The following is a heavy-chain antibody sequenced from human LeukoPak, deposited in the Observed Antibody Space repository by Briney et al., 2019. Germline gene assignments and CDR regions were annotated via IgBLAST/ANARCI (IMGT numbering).Heavy chain of an antibody. V-gene: IGHV4-59*01. J-gene: IGHJ5*02. Sequence: PSETLSPTCTVSGGSISSYYWSWIRQPPGKGLEWIGYIYYSGSTNYNPSLKSRVTISVDTSKNQFSLKLNSVTAADTAVYYCARADYGALKAWFDPWGQGTLVTVSS. D-gene: IGHD4-17*01. CDR3: ARADYGALKAWFDP. CDR1: GGSISSYY. CDR2: IYYSGST.